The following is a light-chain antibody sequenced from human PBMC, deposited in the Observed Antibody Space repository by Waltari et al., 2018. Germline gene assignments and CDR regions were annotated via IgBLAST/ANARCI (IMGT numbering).Light chain of an antibody. J-gene: IGLJ2*01. Sequence: QSVLTQPPSVSGAPGQRVTISCTGSSSNIGAGYDVHWYQQLPGTAPKLLIYGNNKRPAGVPDRFSGSKSGTSASLAITGLQAEDEADYYCQSYDSSLSGSVVFGGGTKLTVL. V-gene: IGLV1-40*01. CDR2: GNN. CDR3: QSYDSSLSGSVV. CDR1: SSNIGAGYD.